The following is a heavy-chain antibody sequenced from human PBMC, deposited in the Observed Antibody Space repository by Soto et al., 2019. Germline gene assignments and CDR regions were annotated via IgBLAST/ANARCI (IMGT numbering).Heavy chain of an antibody. D-gene: IGHD1-26*01. CDR3: AHRRRTYELRPPVYFDR. V-gene: IGHV2-5*01. CDR2: ISWNDEK. J-gene: IGHJ4*02. Sequence: SGPTLVNPTQTLTLTCTFSGFSLSTSSVGVGWIRQPPGKALEWLALISWNDEKRYNPSLKSRLTITKDTSKSQVVLKLTTLDPVDTATYFCAHRRRTYELRPPVYFDRWGQGTLVNVSS. CDR1: GFSLSTSSVG.